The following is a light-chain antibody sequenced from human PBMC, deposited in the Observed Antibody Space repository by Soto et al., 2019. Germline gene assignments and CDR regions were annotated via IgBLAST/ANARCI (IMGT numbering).Light chain of an antibody. CDR2: DAS. CDR3: QQYNSYSWT. V-gene: IGKV1-5*01. Sequence: DIQLTQSPSTLSASLGEGVTITCGASQRISSWLAWYQQRPGKAPKLLIYDASSLQSGVPSRFSGSGSGTEFTLTISSLQPDDFATYYCQQYNSYSWTLGQGPKVDIK. J-gene: IGKJ1*01. CDR1: QRISSW.